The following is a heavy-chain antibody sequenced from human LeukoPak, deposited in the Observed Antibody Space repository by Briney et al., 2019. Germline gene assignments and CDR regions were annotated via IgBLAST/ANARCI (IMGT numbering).Heavy chain of an antibody. Sequence: SVKVSCTASGFTFTNSALQWVRQARGQRLEWIGWIVVGRGDTKYAQTFQGRVTISRDMSTSTAYMELSSLRPDDTAVYYCAVEKDATATFGFNIWGQGTVVTVSS. CDR1: GFTFTNSA. CDR2: IVVGRGDT. V-gene: IGHV1-58*01. J-gene: IGHJ3*02. D-gene: IGHD1-1*01. CDR3: AVEKDATATFGFNI.